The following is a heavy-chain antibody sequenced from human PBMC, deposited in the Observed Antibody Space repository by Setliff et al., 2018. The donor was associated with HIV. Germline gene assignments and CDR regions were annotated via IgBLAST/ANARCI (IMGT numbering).Heavy chain of an antibody. CDR3: ARIPNHSSGYCPH. CDR1: GYTFTNYD. J-gene: IGHJ1*01. D-gene: IGHD3-22*01. CDR2: MNPNSGNT. V-gene: IGHV1-8*02. Sequence: ASVKVSCKASGYTFTNYDINWVRQATGQGLEWMGWMNPNSGNTGYAQKFQGRVTMTRNTSISTAYMELSRLRSDDTAVYYCARIPNHSSGYCPHWGQGALVTVSS.